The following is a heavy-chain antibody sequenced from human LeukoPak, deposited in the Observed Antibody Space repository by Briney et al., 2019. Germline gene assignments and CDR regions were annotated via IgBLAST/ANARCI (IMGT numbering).Heavy chain of an antibody. V-gene: IGHV1-24*01. D-gene: IGHD4-23*01. Sequence: ASVKVSCKASGYTLTELSMHWVRQAPGKGLEWMGGFDPEDGETIYAQKFQGRVTMTEDTSTDTAYMELSSLRSEDTAVYYCATDRSGKHSYYYYYGMDVWGQGTTVTVSS. CDR3: ATDRSGKHSYYYYYGMDV. CDR2: FDPEDGET. CDR1: GYTLTELS. J-gene: IGHJ6*02.